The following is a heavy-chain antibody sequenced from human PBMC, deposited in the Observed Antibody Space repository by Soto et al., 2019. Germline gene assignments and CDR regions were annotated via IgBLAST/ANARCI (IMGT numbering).Heavy chain of an antibody. Sequence: QVQLVESGGGVVQPGRSLRLSCVASGFTFSSYGMHWVRQAPGKGLEWVAIISYDGSNTYYADSVKGRFTISRDNSKNTXYXXMTSLRAEDTSVYYCAKEGGLSGSYYISSSYYFAYWGQGTLVTVSS. J-gene: IGHJ4*02. CDR3: AKEGGLSGSYYISSSYYFAY. CDR1: GFTFSSYG. V-gene: IGHV3-30*18. D-gene: IGHD1-26*01. CDR2: ISYDGSNT.